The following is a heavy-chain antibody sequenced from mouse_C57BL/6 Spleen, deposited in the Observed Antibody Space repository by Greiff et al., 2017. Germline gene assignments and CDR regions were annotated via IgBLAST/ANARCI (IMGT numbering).Heavy chain of an antibody. V-gene: IGHV5-17*01. CDR3: ARQYYCSSYAWFAY. CDR1: GFTFSDYG. Sequence: EVMLVESGGGLVKPGGSLKLSCAASGFTFSDYGMHWVRQAPEKGLEWVAYISSGSSTIYYEDTVKGRFTISRDHAKNTLFLQMTSLRSEDTAMYYCARQYYCSSYAWFAYWGQGTLVTVSA. D-gene: IGHD1-1*01. CDR2: ISSGSSTI. J-gene: IGHJ3*01.